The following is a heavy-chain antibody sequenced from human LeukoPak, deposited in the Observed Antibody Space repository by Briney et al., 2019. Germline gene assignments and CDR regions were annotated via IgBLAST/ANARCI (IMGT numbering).Heavy chain of an antibody. J-gene: IGHJ3*02. CDR3: ARGSNTMIVVVITPSSAFDI. D-gene: IGHD3-22*01. Sequence: SQTLSLTCTVSGDSISSGSYYWSWIRQPAGKGLEYIGRFYSGGTTNYNPSLQSRVTISVDTSKNQFSLKLNSVTAADTAVYYCARGSNTMIVVVITPSSAFDIWGQGTMVTVSS. CDR1: GDSISSGSYY. CDR2: FYSGGTT. V-gene: IGHV4-61*02.